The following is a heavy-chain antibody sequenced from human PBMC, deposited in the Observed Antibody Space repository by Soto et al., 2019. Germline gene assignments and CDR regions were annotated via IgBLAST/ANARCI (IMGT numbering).Heavy chain of an antibody. CDR1: GYTFTSYG. Sequence: ASVKVSCKASGYTFTSYGISWVRQAPGQGLEWMGWINPNNGNTNYAQKFQGWVTMTRDTSISTAYMELSRLRSDDTAVYYCARGSALWDIVVVPAEPPFDYWGQRTLVTVSS. V-gene: IGHV1-2*04. CDR2: INPNNGNT. CDR3: ARGSALWDIVVVPAEPPFDY. J-gene: IGHJ4*02. D-gene: IGHD2-2*01.